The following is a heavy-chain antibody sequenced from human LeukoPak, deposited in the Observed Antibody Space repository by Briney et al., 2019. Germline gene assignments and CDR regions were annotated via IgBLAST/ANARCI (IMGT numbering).Heavy chain of an antibody. D-gene: IGHD2-15*01. J-gene: IGHJ3*02. CDR2: ISSSSSTI. Sequence: GGSLRLSCAASGFTFSSYSMNWVRQAPGKGLEWVSCISSSSSTIYYADSVKGRFTISRDNAKNSLYLQMNSLRAEDTAVYYCARRGAGGSHAFDIWGQGTMVTVSS. V-gene: IGHV3-48*04. CDR1: GFTFSSYS. CDR3: ARRGAGGSHAFDI.